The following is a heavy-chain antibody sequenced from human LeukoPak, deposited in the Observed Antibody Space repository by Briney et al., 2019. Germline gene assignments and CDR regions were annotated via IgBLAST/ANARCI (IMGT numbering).Heavy chain of an antibody. D-gene: IGHD6-13*01. J-gene: IGHJ6*03. CDR2: TYYRSKWYN. Sequence: SQTLSLTCDISGDSVSSNSAVWNWIRQSPSRGLEWLGRTYYRSKWYNDYAISVKGRIIINPDTSKNHFSLQLKSVSPEDTAVYYCARGDLYSNSWYSSNYYYYYMDVWGKGTTVTVSS. V-gene: IGHV6-1*01. CDR3: ARGDLYSNSWYSSNYYYYYMDV. CDR1: GDSVSSNSAV.